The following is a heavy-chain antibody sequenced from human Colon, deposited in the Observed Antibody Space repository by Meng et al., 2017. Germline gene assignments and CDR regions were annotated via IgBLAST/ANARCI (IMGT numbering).Heavy chain of an antibody. V-gene: IGHV4-30-4*01. CDR1: NGSINSADYY. D-gene: IGHD2-2*01. J-gene: IGHJ4*02. CDR3: ARNPVIPDARTFDF. CDR2: IHSSGNI. Sequence: QVQLQESGPGLVKPSQTLSLTCTISNGSINSADYYWNWIRQPPGKGPEWLGYIHSSGNIYYTPSLKSRLAMSLDTSKNQFSLRLTSVTAADTAVYYCARNPVIPDARTFDFWGQGALVTVSS.